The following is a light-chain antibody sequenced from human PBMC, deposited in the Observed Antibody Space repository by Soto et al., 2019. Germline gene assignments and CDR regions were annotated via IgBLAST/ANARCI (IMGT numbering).Light chain of an antibody. CDR2: EGS. Sequence: QSALTQPASVSGSPGQSITISCTGTSSDVGSYNLVSWYQQHPGKAPKLMIYEGSKRPSGVSHRFSGSKSGNTCSLKISGLQAEDEADYYCCSYAGSSTFVFGTGTKLTVL. J-gene: IGLJ1*01. V-gene: IGLV2-23*01. CDR1: SSDVGSYNL. CDR3: CSYAGSSTFV.